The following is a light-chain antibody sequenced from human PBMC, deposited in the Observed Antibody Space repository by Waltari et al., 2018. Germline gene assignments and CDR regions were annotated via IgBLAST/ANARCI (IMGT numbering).Light chain of an antibody. Sequence: EIVMTQSPATLSVSPGERATLSCRASQSINSYLAWYQQKPGQAPRLLFYDASTRGTCLPGGFSGSGSETEFTLTISSLQSEDFAVYYCQQYSHWPLTFGGGTKVEIK. V-gene: IGKV3-15*01. J-gene: IGKJ4*01. CDR3: QQYSHWPLT. CDR2: DAS. CDR1: QSINSY.